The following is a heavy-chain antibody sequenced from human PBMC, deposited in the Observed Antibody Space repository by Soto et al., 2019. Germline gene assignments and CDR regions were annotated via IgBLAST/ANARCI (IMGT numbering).Heavy chain of an antibody. CDR3: AREYSSSSKVFDY. Sequence: GGSLRLSCAASGFTFSSYSMNWVRQAPGKGLEWVSSISSSSSYIYYADSVKGRFTISRDNAKNSLYLQMNSLRAEDTAVYYCAREYSSSSKVFDYWGQGTLVTVSS. V-gene: IGHV3-21*01. J-gene: IGHJ4*02. CDR2: ISSSSSYI. CDR1: GFTFSSYS. D-gene: IGHD6-6*01.